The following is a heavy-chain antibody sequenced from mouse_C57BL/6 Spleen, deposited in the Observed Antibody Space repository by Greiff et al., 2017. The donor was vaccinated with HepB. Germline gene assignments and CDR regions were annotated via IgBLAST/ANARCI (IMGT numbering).Heavy chain of an antibody. Sequence: DVMLVESGGGLVKPGGSLKLSCAASGFTFSDYGMHWVRQAPEKGLEWVAYISSGSSTIYYADTVKGRFTISRDNAKNTLFLQMTSLRSEDTAMYYCARSPGSSYYFDYWGQGTTLTVSS. V-gene: IGHV5-17*01. CDR2: ISSGSSTI. J-gene: IGHJ2*01. CDR1: GFTFSDYG. D-gene: IGHD1-1*01. CDR3: ARSPGSSYYFDY.